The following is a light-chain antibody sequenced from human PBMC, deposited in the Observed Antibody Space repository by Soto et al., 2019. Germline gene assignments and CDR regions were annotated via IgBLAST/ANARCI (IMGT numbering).Light chain of an antibody. CDR3: SSFVAGNNYWV. CDR1: SSDIGGYNY. Sequence: QSALTQPASVSGSPGQSITISCTGTSSDIGGYNYVSWYQQHPGKAPKLMIYEVGNRPSGVSNRFSASKSGNTASLTVSGLQAEDEADYYCSSFVAGNNYWVFGGGTQLTVL. CDR2: EVG. J-gene: IGLJ3*02. V-gene: IGLV2-14*01.